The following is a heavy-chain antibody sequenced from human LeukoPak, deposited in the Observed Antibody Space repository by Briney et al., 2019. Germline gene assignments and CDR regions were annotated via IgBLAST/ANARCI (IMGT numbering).Heavy chain of an antibody. Sequence: GGSLRLSCAASGFTFSSYSMNWVRQAPGKGLEWVSYISSSSSTIYYADSVKGRFTISRDNAKNSLYLQMNSLRAEDTAVYYCARPNPDLDYYYYYMDVWGKGTTVTVSS. J-gene: IGHJ6*03. V-gene: IGHV3-48*01. CDR2: ISSSSSTI. CDR3: ARPNPDLDYYYYYMDV. CDR1: GFTFSSYS.